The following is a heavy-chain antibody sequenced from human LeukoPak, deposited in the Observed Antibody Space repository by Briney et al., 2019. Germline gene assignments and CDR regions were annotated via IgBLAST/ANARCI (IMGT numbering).Heavy chain of an antibody. Sequence: SVKVSCKASGGTFSSYAISWVRQAPGQGLEWMGRIIPILGIANYAQKFQGRVTITADKSTSTAYMELSSLRSEDTAVYHCARDHWASIAASHRFDPWGQGTLVTVSS. CDR2: IIPILGIA. J-gene: IGHJ5*02. D-gene: IGHD6-6*01. V-gene: IGHV1-69*04. CDR3: ARDHWASIAASHRFDP. CDR1: GGTFSSYA.